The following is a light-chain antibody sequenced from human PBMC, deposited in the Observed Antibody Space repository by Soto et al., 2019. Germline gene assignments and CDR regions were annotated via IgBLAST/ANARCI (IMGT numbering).Light chain of an antibody. V-gene: IGKV3-15*01. CDR1: QSVSFH. Sequence: EIVMTQSPATLSVSPGETATLSCRASQSVSFHLAWYQQKPGQGPRLLIYGAFTRATGIPARFSGSGSGTDFTITISSLQSEDFSLYYCQQYKNWPPLTFGGGTKVEIK. CDR3: QQYKNWPPLT. J-gene: IGKJ4*01. CDR2: GAF.